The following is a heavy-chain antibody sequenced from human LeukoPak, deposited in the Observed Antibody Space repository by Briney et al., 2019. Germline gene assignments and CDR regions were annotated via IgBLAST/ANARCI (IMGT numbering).Heavy chain of an antibody. Sequence: GGSLRLSCAASGFTFSNYWMSWVRQAPGKGLEWVANIKQDGSEKYYVDSVKGRFTISRDNAKNTLHLQMNSLRAEDTAVYYCARGVPPCFDPWGQGTLVTVSS. CDR3: ARGVPPCFDP. CDR2: IKQDGSEK. CDR1: GFTFSNYW. V-gene: IGHV3-7*04. J-gene: IGHJ5*02.